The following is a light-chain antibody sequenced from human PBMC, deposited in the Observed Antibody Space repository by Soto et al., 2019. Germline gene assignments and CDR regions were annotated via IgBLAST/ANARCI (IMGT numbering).Light chain of an antibody. J-gene: IGKJ1*01. Sequence: DIQMTQSPSTLSASVGDRVTITCRASQTISNWLAWYQQKPGKAPKLLIYDASSLESGVPSRFSGSGSGTEFTLTISSLQLDDFATYYCQQYNSYWRTFGQGTKVEIK. CDR1: QTISNW. CDR2: DAS. V-gene: IGKV1-5*01. CDR3: QQYNSYWRT.